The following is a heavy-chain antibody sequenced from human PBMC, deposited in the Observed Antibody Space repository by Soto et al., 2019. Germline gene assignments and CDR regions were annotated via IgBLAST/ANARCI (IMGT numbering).Heavy chain of an antibody. D-gene: IGHD6-13*01. V-gene: IGHV1-18*01. CDR1: GYTFTSYG. CDR2: ISAYNGNT. CDR3: ARDRYRSSWYVGAFDY. J-gene: IGHJ4*02. Sequence: ASVKVSCKASGYTFTSYGISWVRQAPGQGLEWMGWISAYNGNTNFAQKLQGRVTMTTDTSTSTAYMELRSLRSEDTAVYYCARDRYRSSWYVGAFDYWGQGTLVTVSS.